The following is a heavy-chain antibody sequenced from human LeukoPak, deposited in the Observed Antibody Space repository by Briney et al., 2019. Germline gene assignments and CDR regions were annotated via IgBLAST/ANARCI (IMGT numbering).Heavy chain of an antibody. V-gene: IGHV4-61*02. CDR3: ARASGIEDY. CDR1: GVSIANTFYY. D-gene: IGHD3-10*01. Sequence: SETLSLTCTVSGVSIANTFYYWNWLRQPAGKGLEWIGRIYTTGSTDYNPSLKSRVTISLDTARNQFSLKLSSVTAADTAVYYCARASGIEDYWGQGTLVIVSS. J-gene: IGHJ4*02. CDR2: IYTTGST.